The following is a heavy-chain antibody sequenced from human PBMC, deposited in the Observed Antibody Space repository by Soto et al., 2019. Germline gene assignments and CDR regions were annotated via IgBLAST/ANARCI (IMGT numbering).Heavy chain of an antibody. CDR2: IYYSGST. CDR3: ASLISSSFHYFDY. Sequence: SETLSLTCTVSGGSISSGGYYWSWIRQHPGKGLEWIGYIYYSGSTYYNPSLKSRVTISVDTSKNQFSLKLSSVTAADTAVYYCASLISSSFHYFDYWGQGTLVTVSS. V-gene: IGHV4-31*03. J-gene: IGHJ4*02. CDR1: GGSISSGGYY. D-gene: IGHD6-6*01.